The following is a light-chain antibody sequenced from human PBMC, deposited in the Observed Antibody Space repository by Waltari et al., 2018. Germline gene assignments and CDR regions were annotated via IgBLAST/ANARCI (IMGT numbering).Light chain of an antibody. CDR2: EVT. J-gene: IGLJ2*01. CDR3: SSYAGSNIVL. Sequence: QAVLTQPHSVSGSPGQSVTISCTGTSSDIGGYNYVSWYQQHPGTAPKLMIYEVTKRPSGVSDRFSGSKSGNTASLTISGLQADDEADYYCSSYAGSNIVLFGGGTRLTLL. V-gene: IGLV2-8*01. CDR1: SSDIGGYNY.